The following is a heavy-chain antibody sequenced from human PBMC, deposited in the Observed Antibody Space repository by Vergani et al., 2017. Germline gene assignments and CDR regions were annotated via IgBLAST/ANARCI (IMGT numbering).Heavy chain of an antibody. Sequence: QVQLVESGEGLVKPGGSLRLSCAASGFTFSDYYMSWIRQAPGKGLEWVSYISSSSSYTNYADSVKGRFTISRDNAKNSLYLQMNSLRAEDTAVYYCARDQVAAAGVDYWGQGTLVTVSS. D-gene: IGHD6-13*01. V-gene: IGHV3-11*06. CDR3: ARDQVAAAGVDY. CDR1: GFTFSDYY. CDR2: ISSSSSYT. J-gene: IGHJ4*02.